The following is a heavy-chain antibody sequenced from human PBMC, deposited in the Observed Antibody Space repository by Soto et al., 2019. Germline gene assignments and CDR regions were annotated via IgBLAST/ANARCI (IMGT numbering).Heavy chain of an antibody. Sequence: XGTLLLTCTVSGGSNTSNYWTWIRHPPGKGLEWIGHIYYSRSTYYNPSLKSRVSMSVDTSKNQISLNLSSVTAADTAVYYCARLFGNFWSGYHVDYWGQGTPVTVSS. CDR1: GGSNTSNY. CDR2: IYYSRST. CDR3: ARLFGNFWSGYHVDY. J-gene: IGHJ4*02. D-gene: IGHD3-3*01. V-gene: IGHV4-59*13.